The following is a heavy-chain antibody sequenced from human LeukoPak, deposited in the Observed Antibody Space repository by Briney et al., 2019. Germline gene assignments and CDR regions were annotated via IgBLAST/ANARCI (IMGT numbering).Heavy chain of an antibody. CDR1: GFTFSSYA. D-gene: IGHD1-26*01. CDR2: ISYDGSNK. V-gene: IGHV3-30-3*01. CDR3: ATPSGSYRHVDY. Sequence: PGGSLRLSCAASGFTFSSYAMHWVRQAPGKGLEWVAVISYDGSNKYYADSVKGRFTISRDNSKNTLYLQMNSLRAEDTAVYYCATPSGSYRHVDYWGQGTLVTVSP. J-gene: IGHJ4*02.